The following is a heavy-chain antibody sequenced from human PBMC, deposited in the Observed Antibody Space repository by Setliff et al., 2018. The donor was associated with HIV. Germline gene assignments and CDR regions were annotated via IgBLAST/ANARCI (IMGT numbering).Heavy chain of an antibody. J-gene: IGHJ5*02. Sequence: SETLSLTCAVYGGSFSGYYWSWVRQPPGKGLEWIGEINPSGSTNANPSLKSRVTISADTSKNQFSLKLTSVTAADTAVYHCARGRMGYYGSGSYLPWGQGMLVTVSS. CDR3: ARGRMGYYGSGSYLP. D-gene: IGHD3-10*01. CDR1: GGSFSGYY. CDR2: INPSGST. V-gene: IGHV4-34*01.